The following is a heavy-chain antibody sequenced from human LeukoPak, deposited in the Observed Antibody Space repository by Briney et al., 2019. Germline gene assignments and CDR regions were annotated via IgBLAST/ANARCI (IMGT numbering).Heavy chain of an antibody. Sequence: SVRVSCKASGGTFSTFGISWVRQAPGQGLEWMGGIIPMSGTVNNAQKFQGRVTITADKSTGTAYMELSSLRSDDTAVYYCARGDGDYLGDYWGQGTLVTVSS. CDR3: ARGDGDYLGDY. D-gene: IGHD4-17*01. CDR1: GGTFSTFG. V-gene: IGHV1-69*06. J-gene: IGHJ4*02. CDR2: IIPMSGTV.